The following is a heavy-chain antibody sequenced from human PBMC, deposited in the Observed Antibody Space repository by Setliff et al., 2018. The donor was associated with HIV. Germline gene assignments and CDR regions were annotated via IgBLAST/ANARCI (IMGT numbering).Heavy chain of an antibody. V-gene: IGHV3-7*01. CDR3: TRDVDHMMDV. Sequence: PGGSLRLSCAASGFTVSPYWMSWVRQGPEGLEWVANINQDGREKNYVDSVRGRFTVSRDNTQNSLYLQMNSLTAEDTALYYCTRDVDHMMDVWGPGTTVTVSS. CDR2: INQDGREK. J-gene: IGHJ6*02. CDR1: GFTVSPYW.